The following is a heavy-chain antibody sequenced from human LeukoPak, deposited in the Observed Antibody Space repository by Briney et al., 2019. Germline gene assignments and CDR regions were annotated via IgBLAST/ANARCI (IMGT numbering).Heavy chain of an antibody. J-gene: IGHJ6*02. CDR1: GGSFSGYY. CDR2: INHSGST. D-gene: IGHD3-10*01. CDR3: ARDTYYYGSGKAYYGMDV. V-gene: IGHV4-34*01. Sequence: SETLSLTCAVYGGSFSGYYWSWIRQPPGKGLEWIGEINHSGSTNYNPSPKSRVTISVDTSKNQFSLKLSSVTAADTAVYYCARDTYYYGSGKAYYGMDVWGQGTTVTVSS.